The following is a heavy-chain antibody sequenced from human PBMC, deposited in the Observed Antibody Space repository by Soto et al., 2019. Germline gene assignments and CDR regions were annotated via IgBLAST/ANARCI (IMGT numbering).Heavy chain of an antibody. Sequence: SLRLSCAASGFTVSSNYMSWVRQAPGKGLEWVSVIYSGGSTYYADSVKGRFTISRDNSKNTLYLQMNSLRAEDTAVYYCARAPGRGAALYYYYYMDVWGKGTTVTVSS. J-gene: IGHJ6*03. CDR1: GFTVSSNY. D-gene: IGHD6-13*01. CDR2: IYSGGST. V-gene: IGHV3-66*01. CDR3: ARAPGRGAALYYYYYMDV.